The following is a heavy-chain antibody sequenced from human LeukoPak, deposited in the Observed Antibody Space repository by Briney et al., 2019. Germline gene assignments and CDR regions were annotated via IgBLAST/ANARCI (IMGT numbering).Heavy chain of an antibody. D-gene: IGHD3-10*01. V-gene: IGHV3-7*01. J-gene: IGHJ4*02. CDR3: ARELAGHYYGSGSSFDY. CDR1: GFTFSSYW. CDR2: IKQDGSEK. Sequence: GGSLRLSCAASGFTFSSYWMSWVRQAPGKGLEWVANIKQDGSEKYYVDSVKGRFTIPRDNAKNSLYLQMNSLRAEDTAVYYCARELAGHYYGSGSSFDYWGQGTLVTVSS.